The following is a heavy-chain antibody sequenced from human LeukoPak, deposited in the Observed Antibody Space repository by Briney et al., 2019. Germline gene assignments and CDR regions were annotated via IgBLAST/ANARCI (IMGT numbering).Heavy chain of an antibody. D-gene: IGHD3-16*01. Sequence: GGSLRLSCAASGFTFSSFWMYWVRQAPGKGLVWVSRINSDGGSTTYADSVKGRFTISRDNAKNTVYLQMNSLRAEDTAAYYCARRRERGASDAFAFWGQGTMVTVSS. J-gene: IGHJ3*01. V-gene: IGHV3-74*01. CDR2: INSDGGST. CDR3: ARRRERGASDAFAF. CDR1: GFTFSSFW.